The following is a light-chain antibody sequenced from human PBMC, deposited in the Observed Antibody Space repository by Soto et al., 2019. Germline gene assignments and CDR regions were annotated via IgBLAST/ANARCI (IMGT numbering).Light chain of an antibody. V-gene: IGLV3-9*01. CDR1: NIGTKD. J-gene: IGLJ1*01. CDR2: RDS. CDR3: QLWYSTTSSYV. Sequence: SYELTQPLSVSVALGQTARITWGGNNIGTKDVHWYQPKPGQAPVLVMYRDSNRPSGIPERFSGSNSGNTATLTISRAQAWDEADYSCQLWYSTTSSYVFGTGTKDTVL.